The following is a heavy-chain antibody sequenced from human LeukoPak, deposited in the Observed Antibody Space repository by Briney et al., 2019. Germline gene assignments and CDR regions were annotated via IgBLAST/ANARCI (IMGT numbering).Heavy chain of an antibody. V-gene: IGHV4-39*07. CDR2: IYYSGST. J-gene: IGHJ4*02. CDR3: VGYYYDSSGYDY. D-gene: IGHD3-22*01. Sequence: PSETLSLTCTVSGGSISSSSYYWGWIRQPPGKGLEWIGSIYYSGSTYCNPSLKSRVTISVDTSKNQFSLKLSSVTAADTAVYYCVGYYYDSSGYDYWGQGTLVTVSS. CDR1: GGSISSSSYY.